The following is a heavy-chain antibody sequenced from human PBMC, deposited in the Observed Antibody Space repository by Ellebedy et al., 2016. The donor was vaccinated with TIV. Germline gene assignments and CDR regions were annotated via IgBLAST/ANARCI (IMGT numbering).Heavy chain of an antibody. D-gene: IGHD6-25*01. Sequence: PGGSLRLSCAASGFTFSSYAMSWVRQAPGKGLEWVSAISGSGGSTYYADSVNGRFTISRDNSKSTLFLQMNSLRAEDAAKYYCTKHRPSASMDVWGQGTTVAVSS. J-gene: IGHJ6*02. V-gene: IGHV3-23*01. CDR1: GFTFSSYA. CDR2: ISGSGGST. CDR3: TKHRPSASMDV.